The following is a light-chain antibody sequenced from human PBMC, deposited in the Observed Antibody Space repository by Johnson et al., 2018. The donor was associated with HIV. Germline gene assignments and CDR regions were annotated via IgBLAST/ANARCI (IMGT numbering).Light chain of an antibody. CDR2: DNN. J-gene: IGLJ1*01. CDR3: GTWDISLSAGGG. V-gene: IGLV1-51*01. CDR1: SSNIGNND. Sequence: QLVLTQPPLVSAASGQKVTISCSGSSSNIGNNDVSWYQQLPGTAPKVLIYDNNKRPSGIPDRFSCSTSGPSATLQLTGPPTGDDGEYYCGTWDISLSAGGGFGTGTKVTVL.